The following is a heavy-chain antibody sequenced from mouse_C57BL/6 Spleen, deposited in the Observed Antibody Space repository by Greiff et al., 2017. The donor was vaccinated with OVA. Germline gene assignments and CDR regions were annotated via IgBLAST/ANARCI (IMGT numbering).Heavy chain of an antibody. Sequence: VQLKESGGGLVKPGGSLKLSCAASGFTFSDYGMHWVRQAPETGLEWVAYISSGSSTIYYADTVKGRFTISRDNAKNTLFLQMTSLRSEDTAMYYCARKWDGYFDVWGTGTTVTVSS. CDR1: GFTFSDYG. J-gene: IGHJ1*03. D-gene: IGHD1-3*01. V-gene: IGHV5-17*01. CDR3: ARKWDGYFDV. CDR2: ISSGSSTI.